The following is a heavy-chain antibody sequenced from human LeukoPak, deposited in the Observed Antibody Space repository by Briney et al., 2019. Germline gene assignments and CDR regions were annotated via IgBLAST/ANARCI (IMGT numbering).Heavy chain of an antibody. J-gene: IGHJ6*02. D-gene: IGHD2-2*02. CDR1: GFTFSSYS. CDR3: AREPAAIYYYYGMDV. V-gene: IGHV3-48*01. Sequence: GGSLRLSCAVSGFTFSSYSMNWVRQAPGKGLEWVSYISSSGSTIYYADSVKGRFTISRDNAKNSLYLQMNSLRAEDTAVYYCAREPAAIYYYYGMDVWGQGTTVTVSS. CDR2: ISSSGSTI.